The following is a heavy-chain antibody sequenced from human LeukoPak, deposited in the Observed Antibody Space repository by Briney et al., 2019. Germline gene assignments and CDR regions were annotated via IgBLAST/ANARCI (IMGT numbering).Heavy chain of an antibody. CDR1: GGSISSSSYY. CDR2: IYYSGST. D-gene: IGHD1-7*01. Sequence: SETLSLTCTVSGGSISSSSYYWGWIRQPPGKGLEWIGSIYYSGSTYYNPSLKSRVTISVDTSKNQFSLKLSSVTAADTAVYYCARLTWNYEGGLIDYWGQGTLVTASS. V-gene: IGHV4-39*01. CDR3: ARLTWNYEGGLIDY. J-gene: IGHJ4*02.